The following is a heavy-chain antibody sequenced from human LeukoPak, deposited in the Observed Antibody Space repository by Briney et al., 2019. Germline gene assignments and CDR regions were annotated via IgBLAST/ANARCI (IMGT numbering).Heavy chain of an antibody. CDR3: AKDPARSAAANAFDI. V-gene: IGHV3-48*03. CDR2: ISSSGSTI. Sequence: GGSLRLSCAASGFTFSSYEMNWVRQAPGKGLEWVSYISSSGSTIYYADSVKGRFTISRDNAKNSLYLQMNSLRAEDTALYYCAKDPARSAAANAFDIWGQGTMVTVSS. CDR1: GFTFSSYE. J-gene: IGHJ3*02. D-gene: IGHD6-13*01.